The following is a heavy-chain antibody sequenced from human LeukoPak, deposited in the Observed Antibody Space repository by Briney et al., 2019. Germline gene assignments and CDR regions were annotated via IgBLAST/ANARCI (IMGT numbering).Heavy chain of an antibody. CDR2: ISSSSSYI. V-gene: IGHV3-21*01. CDR3: ARAGPTSIGFDY. D-gene: IGHD3-22*01. J-gene: IGHJ4*02. Sequence: GALRLSCAASGFTFSSYEMNWVRQAPGKGLEWVSSISSSSSYIYYADSVKGRFTISRDNAKNSLYLQMNSLRAEDTAVYYCARAGPTSIGFDYWGQGTLVTVSS. CDR1: GFTFSSYE.